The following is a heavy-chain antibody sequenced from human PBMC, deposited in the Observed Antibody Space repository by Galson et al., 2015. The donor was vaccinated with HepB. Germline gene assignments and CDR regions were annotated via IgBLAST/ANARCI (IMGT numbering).Heavy chain of an antibody. Sequence: CAISGDSVSSNSAAWNWIRQSPSRGLEWLGRTYYRSKWYNDYAVSVKSRITINPDTSKNQFSLQLNSVTPEDTAVYYCARDARYDGGVGFDYWGQGTLVTVSS. J-gene: IGHJ4*02. V-gene: IGHV6-1*01. D-gene: IGHD3-10*01. CDR3: ARDARYDGGVGFDY. CDR1: GDSVSSNSAA. CDR2: TYYRSKWYN.